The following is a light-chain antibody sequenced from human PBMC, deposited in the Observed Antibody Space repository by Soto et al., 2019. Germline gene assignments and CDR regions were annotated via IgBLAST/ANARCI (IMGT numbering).Light chain of an antibody. V-gene: IGLV2-14*01. CDR2: EVS. CDR1: SSDVGGYKY. J-gene: IGLJ1*01. CDR3: FSYTSSTAYV. Sequence: QSALTQPASVSGSPGQSITISCTGTSSDVGGYKYVSWYQLHPGKAPKLMIYEVSNRPSGISNRFSASKSDNTASLTISGLQAEDEADYYCFSYTSSTAYVFGTGTKLTVL.